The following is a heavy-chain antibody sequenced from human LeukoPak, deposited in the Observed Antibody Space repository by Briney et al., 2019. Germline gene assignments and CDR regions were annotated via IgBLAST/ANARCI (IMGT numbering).Heavy chain of an antibody. D-gene: IGHD3-22*01. CDR3: ASTPDYYDRSGYPDY. CDR2: IYYSGST. V-gene: IGHV4-30-4*08. CDR1: GGSISSGDYY. J-gene: IGHJ4*02. Sequence: SQTLSLTCTVSGGSISSGDYYWSWIRQPPGKGLEWIGYIYYSGSTYYNPSLKSRVTISVDTSKNQFSLKLSSVTAADTTVYYCASTPDYYDRSGYPDYWGQGTLVTVSS.